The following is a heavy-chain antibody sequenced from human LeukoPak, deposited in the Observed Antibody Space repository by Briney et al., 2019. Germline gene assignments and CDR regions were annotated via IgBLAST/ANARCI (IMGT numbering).Heavy chain of an antibody. J-gene: IGHJ4*02. Sequence: GGSLRLSCAASGFIFSNCAMSWVRQAPGKGLEWVSDVRTSGVKTYYADSVKGRFTISRDNSKNTVYLQMNSLRAEDTAVYYCVKAVSVTAWDCWGQGTLVTVSS. CDR2: VRTSGVKT. CDR1: GFIFSNCA. V-gene: IGHV3-23*01. D-gene: IGHD2-21*02. CDR3: VKAVSVTAWDC.